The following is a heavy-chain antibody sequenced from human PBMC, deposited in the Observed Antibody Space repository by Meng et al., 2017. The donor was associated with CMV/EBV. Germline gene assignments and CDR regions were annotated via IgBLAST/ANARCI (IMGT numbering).Heavy chain of an antibody. CDR3: ARDLWVPATPLSRAYYYGMDV. Sequence: SETLSLTCTVSGGSISSYYWRWIRQPPGKGLEWIGYIYYSGSTNYNPSLKSRVTISVDTSKNQFSLKLSSVTAADTAVYYCARDLWVPATPLSRAYYYGMDVWGQGTTVTVSS. CDR2: IYYSGST. CDR1: GGSISSYY. J-gene: IGHJ6*02. V-gene: IGHV4-59*01. D-gene: IGHD2-2*01.